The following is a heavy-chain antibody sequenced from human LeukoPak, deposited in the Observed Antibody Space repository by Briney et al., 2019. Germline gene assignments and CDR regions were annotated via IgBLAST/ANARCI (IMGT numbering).Heavy chain of an antibody. J-gene: IGHJ6*02. CDR2: ISGSGGNT. CDR3: AKSRLIYCTGGGCYGMDV. D-gene: IGHD2-8*02. Sequence: GGSLRLSCAASGFTFSSYSMNWVRQAPGTGLEWVAGISGSGGNTYYADSVKGRFTISRDNSKNTLYLQMNNLRAEDTAIYYCAKSRLIYCTGGGCYGMDVWGQGTTVSVSS. V-gene: IGHV3-23*01. CDR1: GFTFSSYS.